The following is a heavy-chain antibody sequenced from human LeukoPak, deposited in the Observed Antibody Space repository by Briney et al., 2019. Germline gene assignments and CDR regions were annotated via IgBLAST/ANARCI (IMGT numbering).Heavy chain of an antibody. D-gene: IGHD6-19*01. J-gene: IGHJ4*02. CDR1: GYTLTGYY. V-gene: IGHV1-18*04. CDR2: ISANTGNT. Sequence: ASVKVSSKASGYTLTGYYMHWVRQAPVQGLVWMGWISANTGNTYYTQNLQGRVAMTTETSTSTACMEVRRLRPDDTAVYYCARGIAEYSSGWYSYYFDYWGQGALVTVSS. CDR3: ARGIAEYSSGWYSYYFDY.